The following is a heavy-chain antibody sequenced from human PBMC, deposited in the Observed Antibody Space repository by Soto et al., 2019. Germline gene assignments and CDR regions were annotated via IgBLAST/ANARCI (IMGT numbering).Heavy chain of an antibody. V-gene: IGHV3-23*01. CDR1: GFTISSCA. CDR3: AKDIPVAVSQWLVPI. Sequence: WVSLRLSFAASGFTISSCAMTGVRQAPGMGLQWVSAISDSGGSTYYADSVRGRFTISRDNSKNTLYLHLNSLGAEGTAVYYCAKDIPVAVSQWLVPIWGRGTLVTVSS. D-gene: IGHD6-19*01. CDR2: ISDSGGST. J-gene: IGHJ4*02.